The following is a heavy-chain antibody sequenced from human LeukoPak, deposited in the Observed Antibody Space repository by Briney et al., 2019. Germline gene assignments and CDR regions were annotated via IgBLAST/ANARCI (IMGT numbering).Heavy chain of an antibody. D-gene: IGHD3-9*01. CDR1: GFTFSNYW. Sequence: SGGSLRLSCAASGFTFSNYWMHWVRQAPGKGLVWVSRINGDGISTGYADSVKGRFTVSRDNAKKTLYLQMNSLRAEDTAVYYCARSYYDILTGYSYYYGMDVWGQGTTVTVSS. V-gene: IGHV3-74*01. CDR2: INGDGIST. CDR3: ARSYYDILTGYSYYYGMDV. J-gene: IGHJ6*02.